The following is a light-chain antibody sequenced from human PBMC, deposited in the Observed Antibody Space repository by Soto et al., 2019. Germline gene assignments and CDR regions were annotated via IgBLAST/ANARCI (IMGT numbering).Light chain of an antibody. Sequence: EIVLTQSPGTLSLSPGERSTLSCRASQSVSNNYLAWYQQKPGQAPRLLIYGASNRATGIPARFSGSGSGTDFTLTISSLEPEDFAVYYCQQRSSWPFTFGPGTKADIK. V-gene: IGKV3-11*01. J-gene: IGKJ3*01. CDR3: QQRSSWPFT. CDR2: GAS. CDR1: QSVSNNY.